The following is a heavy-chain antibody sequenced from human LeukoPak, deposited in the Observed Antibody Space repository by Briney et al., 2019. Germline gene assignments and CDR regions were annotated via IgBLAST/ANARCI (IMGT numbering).Heavy chain of an antibody. V-gene: IGHV3-30*02. D-gene: IGHD6-13*01. Sequence: QSGGSLRLSCAASGFTFSSYGMYWVRQAPGKGLEWVAFIRYHGSNEYYADSVKGRFTISRDNSKNTLYLQMNSLRAEDTALYYCAKDIATHRRQQLAIDYWGQGTLVTVSS. CDR1: GFTFSSYG. CDR2: IRYHGSNE. J-gene: IGHJ4*02. CDR3: AKDIATHRRQQLAIDY.